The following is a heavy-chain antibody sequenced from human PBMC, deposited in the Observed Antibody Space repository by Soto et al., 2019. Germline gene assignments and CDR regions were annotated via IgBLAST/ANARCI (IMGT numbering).Heavy chain of an antibody. D-gene: IGHD6-19*01. CDR3: AKLAGDGPYSSGWYDPLEYFDY. CDR2: ISGSGGST. J-gene: IGHJ4*02. V-gene: IGHV3-23*01. CDR1: GFTFSSYA. Sequence: HPGGSLRLSCAASGFTFSSYAMSWVRQAPGKGLEWVSAISGSGGSTYYADSVKGRFTISRDNSKNTLYLQMNSLRAEDTAVYYCAKLAGDGPYSSGWYDPLEYFDYWGQGTLVTVSS.